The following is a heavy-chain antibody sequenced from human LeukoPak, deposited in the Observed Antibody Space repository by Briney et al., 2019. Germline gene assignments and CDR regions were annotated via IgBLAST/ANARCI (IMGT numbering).Heavy chain of an antibody. CDR3: ARERSREQLSSGGADY. V-gene: IGHV3-66*01. CDR1: GFTITSYV. D-gene: IGHD6-13*01. Sequence: GGSLRLSCTASGFTITSYVTSWVRQAPGKGLEWVSVIYSGGSTYYADSVKGRFTISRDNSKNTLYLQMNSLRAEDTAVYYCARERSREQLSSGGADYWGQGTLVTVSS. CDR2: IYSGGST. J-gene: IGHJ4*02.